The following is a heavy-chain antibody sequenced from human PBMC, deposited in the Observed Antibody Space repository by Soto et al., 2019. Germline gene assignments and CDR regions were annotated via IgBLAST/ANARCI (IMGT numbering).Heavy chain of an antibody. CDR3: VRAAGYSGNDYVYYYGMDV. J-gene: IGHJ6*02. D-gene: IGHD5-12*01. CDR1: GFTFSSYC. CDR2: VWYDGGNK. Sequence: QVQLVESGGGVVQPGRSLRLSCAASGFTFSSYCMHWVRQAPGKGLEWVALVWYDGGNKYYADSVKGRFTISRDNSKNTLYLQMNSLRDEDTAVYYCVRAAGYSGNDYVYYYGMDVWGQGTTVTVSS. V-gene: IGHV3-33*01.